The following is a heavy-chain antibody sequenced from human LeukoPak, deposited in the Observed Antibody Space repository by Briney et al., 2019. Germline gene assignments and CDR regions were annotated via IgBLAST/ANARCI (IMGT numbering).Heavy chain of an antibody. CDR2: IYYSGST. D-gene: IGHD4-11*01. V-gene: IGHV4-59*01. Sequence: SETLSLTCTVSGGSISSYYWSWIRQPPGKGLEWIGYIYYSGSTNYNPSLKSRVTISVDTSKNQFSLKLSSVTAADTAVYYCARGVSDYSYFARYYFDYWGQGTLVTVSS. CDR1: GGSISSYY. J-gene: IGHJ4*02. CDR3: ARGVSDYSYFARYYFDY.